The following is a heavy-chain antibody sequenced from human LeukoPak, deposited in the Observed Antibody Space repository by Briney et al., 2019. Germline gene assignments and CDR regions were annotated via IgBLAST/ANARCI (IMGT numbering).Heavy chain of an antibody. D-gene: IGHD3-9*01. V-gene: IGHV4-39*01. J-gene: IGHJ4*02. CDR3: ASSILTGYYYYFDY. CDR1: GGPISSSSYY. CDR2: IYYSGST. Sequence: SETLSLTCTVSGGPISSSSYYWGWIRQPPGKGLEWIGSIYYSGSTYYNPSLKSRVTISVDTSKNQFSLKLSSVTAADTAVYYCASSILTGYYYYFDYWGQGTLVTVSS.